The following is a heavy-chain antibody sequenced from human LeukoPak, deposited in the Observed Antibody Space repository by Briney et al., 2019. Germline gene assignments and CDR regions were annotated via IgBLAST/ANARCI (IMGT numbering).Heavy chain of an antibody. CDR3: ARALHLRGAAVAGPNWFDP. D-gene: IGHD6-19*01. CDR2: IYTSGST. Sequence: SGTLSLTCTVSGGSISSYYWSWIRQPAGKGLEWIGRIYTSGSTNYNPSLKSRVTMSVDTSKNQFSLKLSSVTAADTAVYYCARALHLRGAAVAGPNWFDPWGQGTLVTVSS. J-gene: IGHJ5*02. V-gene: IGHV4-4*07. CDR1: GGSISSYY.